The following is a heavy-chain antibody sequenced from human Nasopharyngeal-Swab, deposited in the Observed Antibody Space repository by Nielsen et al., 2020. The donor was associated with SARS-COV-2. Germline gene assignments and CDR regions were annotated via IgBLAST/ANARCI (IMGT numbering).Heavy chain of an antibody. J-gene: IGHJ5*02. V-gene: IGHV1-69*13. CDR3: ARGGYSYGMSKNNWFDP. CDR1: GGTFSSYA. D-gene: IGHD5-18*01. CDR2: IIPIFGTA. Sequence: SVKVSCKASGGTFSSYAISWVRQAPAQGLEWMGGIIPIFGTANYAQKFQGRVTITADESTSTAYMELSSLRSEDTAVYYCARGGYSYGMSKNNWFDPWGQGTLVTVSS.